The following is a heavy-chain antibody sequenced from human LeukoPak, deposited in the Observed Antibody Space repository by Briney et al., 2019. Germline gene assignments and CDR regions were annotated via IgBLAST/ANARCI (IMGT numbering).Heavy chain of an antibody. CDR1: GFTFNSYG. Sequence: GGSLRLSCAASGFTFNSYGMFWVRQAPGKGLEWVAFIWPDGSNKLYGDSVKGRFTISRDNSKNTLYMQMNSMRAEDTAVYYCARDYDSIHAFDIWGQGTMVTVSS. CDR3: ARDYDSIHAFDI. V-gene: IGHV3-30*02. CDR2: IWPDGSNK. J-gene: IGHJ3*02. D-gene: IGHD5-12*01.